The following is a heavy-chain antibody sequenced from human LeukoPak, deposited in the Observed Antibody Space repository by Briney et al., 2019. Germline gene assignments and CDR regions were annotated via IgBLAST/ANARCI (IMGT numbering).Heavy chain of an antibody. Sequence: PSETLSLTCTVSGGSISSYYWSWIRQPPGKGLEWIGSIYYSGSTYYNPSLKSRVTISVDTSKNQFSLKLSSVTAADTAVYYCARALSYGELDYWGQGTLVTVSS. V-gene: IGHV4-39*07. J-gene: IGHJ4*02. D-gene: IGHD4-17*01. CDR3: ARALSYGELDY. CDR2: IYYSGST. CDR1: GGSISSYY.